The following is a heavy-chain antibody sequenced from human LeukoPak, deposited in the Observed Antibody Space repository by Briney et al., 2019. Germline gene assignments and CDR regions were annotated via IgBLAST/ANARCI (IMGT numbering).Heavy chain of an antibody. CDR1: GYTFTGYY. D-gene: IGHD4-17*01. J-gene: IGHJ4*02. CDR2: INPNSGGA. Sequence: ASVKVSCKASGYTFTGYYMHWVRQAPGQGLEWMGWINPNSGGANYAQKFQGRVTMTRDTSISTAYMELSRLRSDDTAVYYCARGHYYGDYADYWGQGTLVTVSS. V-gene: IGHV1-2*02. CDR3: ARGHYYGDYADY.